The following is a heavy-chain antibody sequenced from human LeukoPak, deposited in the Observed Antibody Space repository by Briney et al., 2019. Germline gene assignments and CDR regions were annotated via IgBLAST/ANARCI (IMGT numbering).Heavy chain of an antibody. CDR3: ARTPREQQLDDMDV. J-gene: IGHJ6*03. CDR1: GFTVSSNY. CDR2: IYSGGST. V-gene: IGHV3-66*02. D-gene: IGHD6-13*01. Sequence: GGFLRLSCAASGFTVSSNYMSWVRQAPGKGLEWVSVIYSGGSTYYADSVKGRFTISRDNSKNTLYLQMNSLRAEDTAVYYCARTPREQQLDDMDVWGKGTTVTVSS.